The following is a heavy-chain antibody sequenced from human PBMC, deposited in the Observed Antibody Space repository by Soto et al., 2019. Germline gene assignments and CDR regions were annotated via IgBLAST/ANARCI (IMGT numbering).Heavy chain of an antibody. CDR1: GHTFTSYA. CDR3: AVVVVGTSGFDP. V-gene: IGHV1-3*01. Sequence: GASVKVSCKASGHTFTSYAVHWVRQAPGQRLEWMGWINVGNGNTKYSQKFEGRVTITRDTSASTAYMDLSSLRSEETAVYYCAVVVVGTSGFDPWGQGTLVTAS. CDR2: INVGNGNT. J-gene: IGHJ5*02. D-gene: IGHD2-15*01.